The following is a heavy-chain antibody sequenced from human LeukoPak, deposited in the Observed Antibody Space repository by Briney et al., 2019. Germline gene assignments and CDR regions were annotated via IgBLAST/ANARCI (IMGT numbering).Heavy chain of an antibody. CDR1: GFTFSSYA. D-gene: IGHD2-15*01. Sequence: GGSLRLSCAASGFTFSSYAMSWVRQAPGKGLEWVSAITGSGGSTYYADSVKGRFTISRDNSKNTLYLQVNSLRAEDTAVYYCAKEALGYCSTSSCYCFDYWGQGTLVTVSS. J-gene: IGHJ4*02. CDR2: ITGSGGST. CDR3: AKEALGYCSTSSCYCFDY. V-gene: IGHV3-23*01.